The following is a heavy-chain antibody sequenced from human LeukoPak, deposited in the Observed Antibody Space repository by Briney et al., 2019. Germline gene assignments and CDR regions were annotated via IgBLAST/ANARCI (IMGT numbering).Heavy chain of an antibody. J-gene: IGHJ4*02. Sequence: ASVKVSCKVSGYTLTELSMHWLRQAPGKGLEWMGGFDPEDGETICAQKFQGRVTMTEDTSTDTAYMELSSLRSEDTAVYYCATYSGSYSGYYYFDYWGQGTLVTVSS. V-gene: IGHV1-24*01. CDR3: ATYSGSYSGYYYFDY. CDR1: GYTLTELS. D-gene: IGHD1-26*01. CDR2: FDPEDGET.